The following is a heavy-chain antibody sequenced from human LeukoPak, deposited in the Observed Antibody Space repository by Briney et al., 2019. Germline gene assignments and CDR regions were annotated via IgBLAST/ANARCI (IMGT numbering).Heavy chain of an antibody. V-gene: IGHV3-21*01. Sequence: GGSLRLSCAASGFTFSSYSMNWVRQAPGKGLEWVPSISSSSSYIYYADSVKGRFTISRDNAKNSLYLQMNSLRAEDTAVYYCARDASSIAARRIDWFFDYWGRGTLVTVSS. CDR1: GFTFSSYS. J-gene: IGHJ4*02. CDR2: ISSSSSYI. CDR3: ARDASSIAARRIDWFFDY. D-gene: IGHD6-6*01.